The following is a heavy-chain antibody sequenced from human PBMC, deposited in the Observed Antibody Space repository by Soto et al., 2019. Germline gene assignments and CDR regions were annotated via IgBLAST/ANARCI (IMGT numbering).Heavy chain of an antibody. CDR2: IDPSDSYT. V-gene: IGHV5-10-1*01. Sequence: RESLKISCMGSGYTFTSHWIGWVRQMPGKGLEWMGRIDPSDSYTNYSPSFQGHVTISADKSISTAYLQWSSLKASDTAMYYCASSRPVWDLYYYYGMDVWGQGTAVTVSS. D-gene: IGHD1-26*01. CDR3: ASSRPVWDLYYYYGMDV. CDR1: GYTFTSHW. J-gene: IGHJ6*02.